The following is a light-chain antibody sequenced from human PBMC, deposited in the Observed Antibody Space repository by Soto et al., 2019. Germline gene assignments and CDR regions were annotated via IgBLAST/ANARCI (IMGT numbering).Light chain of an antibody. V-gene: IGKV1-39*01. CDR3: QQYKQWPVG. CDR1: QNITYY. J-gene: IGKJ4*01. Sequence: DIQMTQSPSSLSASVGDTVTITCRASQNITYYLNWYLQKPGKAPKLLISATSRLQSGVPSRFTGGGSGTDFTLTITSLQPEDFGLYYCQQYKQWPVGFGGGTKVEIK. CDR2: ATS.